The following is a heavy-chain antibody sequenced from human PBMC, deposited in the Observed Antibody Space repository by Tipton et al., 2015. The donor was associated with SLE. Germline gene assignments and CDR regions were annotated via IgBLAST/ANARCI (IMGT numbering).Heavy chain of an antibody. Sequence: TLSLTCTVSGGSISSYYWSWIRQPPGKGLEWIGYIHYSGSTNYNPSLKSRVTISVDTSKNQFSLKLSSVTAADTAVYYCARDELVYFDLWGRGTLVTVSS. CDR2: IHYSGST. CDR1: GGSISSYY. D-gene: IGHD3-10*01. V-gene: IGHV4-59*12. J-gene: IGHJ2*01. CDR3: ARDELVYFDL.